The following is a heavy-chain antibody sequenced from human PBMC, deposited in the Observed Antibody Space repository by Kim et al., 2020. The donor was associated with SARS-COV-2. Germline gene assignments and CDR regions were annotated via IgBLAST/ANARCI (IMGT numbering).Heavy chain of an antibody. J-gene: IGHJ4*02. CDR2: IYYSGST. V-gene: IGHV4-31*03. Sequence: SETLSLTCTVSGGSISSGGYYWSWIRQHPGKGLEWIGYIYYSGSTYYNPSLKSRVTISVDTSKNQFSLKLSSVTAADTAVYYCARVLTGGWRLIDYWGQGTLVTVSS. CDR1: GGSISSGGYY. D-gene: IGHD6-19*01. CDR3: ARVLTGGWRLIDY.